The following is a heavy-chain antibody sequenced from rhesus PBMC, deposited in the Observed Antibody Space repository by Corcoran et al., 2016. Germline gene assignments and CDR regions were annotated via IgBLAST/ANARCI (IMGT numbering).Heavy chain of an antibody. CDR3: ARQGVF. V-gene: IGHV4-76*01. CDR1: RCSISGGSD. CDR2: IYVSSGST. D-gene: IGHD3-34*01. J-gene: IGHJ4*01. Sequence: QVQLQESGPGLVKPSETLSLTCVVSRCSISGGSDWSWFRQPPGKGLEWIGYIYVSSGSTNYNPSLKNRVTMSKDTSKNQFSLNLTSVTAADTAVYYCARQGVFWGQGVLVTVSS.